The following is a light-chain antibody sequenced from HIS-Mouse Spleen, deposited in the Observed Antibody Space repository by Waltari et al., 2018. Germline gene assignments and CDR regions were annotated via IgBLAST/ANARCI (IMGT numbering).Light chain of an antibody. CDR1: SSDVGGYNY. CDR2: DVS. V-gene: IGLV2-14*03. Sequence: QSALTQPASVSGSPGQSITISCPGTSSDVGGYNYVSWYQQHPGKAPKLTIYDVSNRPSGVSNRFSGSKSGNTASLTISGLQAEDEADYYCSSYTSSSTRVFGGGTKLTVL. CDR3: SSYTSSSTRV. J-gene: IGLJ3*02.